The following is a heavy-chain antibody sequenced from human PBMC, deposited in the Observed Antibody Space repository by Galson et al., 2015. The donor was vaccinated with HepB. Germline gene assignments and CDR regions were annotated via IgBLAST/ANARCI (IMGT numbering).Heavy chain of an antibody. V-gene: IGHV3-7*01. Sequence: LRLSCAASGFTFSTYWMSWVRQAPGRGLEWVASIKQDGGEEYYVDSVKGRFTISRDNAKNSLYLQMNSLRAEDTAVYYCARENHATFDYWGLGTLVTVSS. CDR2: IKQDGGEE. D-gene: IGHD1-26*01. J-gene: IGHJ4*02. CDR1: GFTFSTYW. CDR3: ARENHATFDY.